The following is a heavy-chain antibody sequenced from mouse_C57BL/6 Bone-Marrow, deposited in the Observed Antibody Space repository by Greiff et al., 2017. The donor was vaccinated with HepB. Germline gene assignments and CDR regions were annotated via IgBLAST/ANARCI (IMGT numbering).Heavy chain of an antibody. CDR2: IRSKSNNYAT. D-gene: IGHD3-2*02. J-gene: IGHJ4*01. CDR3: VRHSPQQLRLRAMDY. V-gene: IGHV10-1*01. CDR1: GFSFNTYA. Sequence: EVKLVESGGGLVQPKGSLKLSCAASGFSFNTYAMNWVRQAPGKGLEWVARIRSKSNNYATYYADSVKDRFTISRDDSESMLYLQINNLKTEDTAMYYCVRHSPQQLRLRAMDYWGQGTSVTVSS.